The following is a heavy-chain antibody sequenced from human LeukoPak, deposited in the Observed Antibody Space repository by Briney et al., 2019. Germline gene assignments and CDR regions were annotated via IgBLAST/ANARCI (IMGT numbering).Heavy chain of an antibody. CDR1: GFTFSTYA. D-gene: IGHD6-13*01. Sequence: GGSLRLSCAASGFTFSTYAMTWVRQAPGKGPEWVSTISHTATGIFYADSVKGRFTISRDNSKNTLYLQMNSLRAEETAVYYCAKRGSTWFYFDYWGQGTLVTVSS. CDR2: ISHTATGI. CDR3: AKRGSTWFYFDY. J-gene: IGHJ4*02. V-gene: IGHV3-23*01.